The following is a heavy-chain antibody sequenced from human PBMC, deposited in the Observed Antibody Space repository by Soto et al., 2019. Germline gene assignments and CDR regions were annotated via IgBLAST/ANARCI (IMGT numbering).Heavy chain of an antibody. J-gene: IGHJ5*02. V-gene: IGHV1-3*01. Sequence: GASVKVSCKASGYTFTSYAMRWVRQAPGQRLEWMGWINAGNGNTKYSQKFQGRVTITRDTSASTAYMELSSLRSEDTDVNYCASIGYCSSTSCDNWFDPWGQGTLVTVSS. D-gene: IGHD2-2*01. CDR2: INAGNGNT. CDR1: GYTFTSYA. CDR3: ASIGYCSSTSCDNWFDP.